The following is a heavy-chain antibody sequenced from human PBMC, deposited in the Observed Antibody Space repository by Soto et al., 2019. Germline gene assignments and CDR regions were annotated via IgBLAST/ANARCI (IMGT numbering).Heavy chain of an antibody. V-gene: IGHV3-30-3*01. D-gene: IGHD3-9*01. Sequence: QVQLVESGGGVVQPGRSLGLSCAASGFTFSSYAMHWVRQAPGKGLEWVAVISYDGSNKYYADSVKGRFTISRDNSKNTLYLQMNSLRAEDTAVYYCARGPRESTYYDILTGLKNFDYWGQGTLVTVSS. CDR2: ISYDGSNK. J-gene: IGHJ4*02. CDR1: GFTFSSYA. CDR3: ARGPRESTYYDILTGLKNFDY.